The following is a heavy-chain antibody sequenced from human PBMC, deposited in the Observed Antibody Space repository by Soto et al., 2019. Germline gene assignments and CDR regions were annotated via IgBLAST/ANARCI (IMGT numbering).Heavy chain of an antibody. V-gene: IGHV1-2*02. CDR2: IDPRSGGT. Sequence: HVQLVQSGTEVKKPGASVRVACMVSGYPFTTYYIHWVRQAPGQGLEWMGWIDPRSGGTVYEQKFQGRVTMTRYTSISTVYMDLSGLTSDDTALYYCATDDYGLFPYWGQGSLVTVSS. CDR3: ATDDYGLFPY. D-gene: IGHD3-10*01. J-gene: IGHJ4*02. CDR1: GYPFTTYY.